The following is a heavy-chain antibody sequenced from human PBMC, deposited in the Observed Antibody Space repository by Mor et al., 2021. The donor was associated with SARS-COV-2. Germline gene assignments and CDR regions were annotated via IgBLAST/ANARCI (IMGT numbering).Heavy chain of an antibody. CDR2: ISYDGSNK. CDR1: SSYA. J-gene: IGHJ4*01. CDR3: ARSGSYRINYFD. V-gene: IGHV3-30-3*01. Sequence: SSYAMHWVRQAPGKGLEWVAVISYDGSNKYYADSVKGRFTISRDNSKNTLYLQMNSLRAEDTAVYYCARSGSYRINYFD. D-gene: IGHD1-26*01.